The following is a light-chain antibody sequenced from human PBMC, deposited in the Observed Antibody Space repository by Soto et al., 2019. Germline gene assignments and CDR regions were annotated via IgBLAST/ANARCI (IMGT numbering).Light chain of an antibody. CDR3: CSYAGSYTLV. V-gene: IGLV2-11*01. CDR2: DVS. J-gene: IGLJ3*02. CDR1: SSDVGAYNY. Sequence: QSALTQPRSVSGSPGQSVTIYCTGTSSDVGAYNYVSWYEQHTRTVPKLMIYDVSRRPSGVPDRFSGSKSGNTASLTISGLQADDEADYYCCSYAGSYTLVFGGGTKLTVL.